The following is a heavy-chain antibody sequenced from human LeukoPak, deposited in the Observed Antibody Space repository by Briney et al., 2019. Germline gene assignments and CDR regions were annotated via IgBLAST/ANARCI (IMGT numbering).Heavy chain of an antibody. CDR2: ISGYKDDNT. V-gene: IGHV1-18*04. Sequence: ASVKVSCKASGYTFSGYYLHWVRQAPGQGLEWMGWISGYKDDNTKYAQNVQGRVTMTTDTSTSTAYMELRSLRSDDTAVYYCARGSSIVGATFGVFWGRGTLVTVS. CDR3: ARGSSIVGATFGVF. D-gene: IGHD1-26*01. CDR1: GYTFSGYY. J-gene: IGHJ4*02.